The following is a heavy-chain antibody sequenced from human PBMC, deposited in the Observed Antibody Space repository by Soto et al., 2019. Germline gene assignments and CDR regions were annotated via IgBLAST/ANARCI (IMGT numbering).Heavy chain of an antibody. Sequence: GGSLRLSCAASGFTFSSYSMNWVRQAPGKGLEWVSSISSSSSYIYYADSVKGRFTISRDNAKNSLYLQMNSLRADDTAVYYYAREEGAARYDYWGQGTQVTVSS. CDR1: GFTFSSYS. CDR2: ISSSSSYI. J-gene: IGHJ4*02. D-gene: IGHD6-6*01. V-gene: IGHV3-21*01. CDR3: AREEGAARYDY.